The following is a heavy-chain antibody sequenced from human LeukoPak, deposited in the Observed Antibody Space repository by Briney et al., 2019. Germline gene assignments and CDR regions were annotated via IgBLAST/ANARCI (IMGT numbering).Heavy chain of an antibody. D-gene: IGHD3-16*01. CDR1: GFTFSSFW. CDR2: IISDGSST. CDR3: ARDSGAATFGGVSDV. Sequence: GGSLRLSCAASGFTFSSFWMHWVRQAPGKGLVWVSRIISDGSSTTYADSVEGRFTISRDNAKNTLYLQMNSLRVEDTAVYYCARDSGAATFGGVSDVWGKGTTVTVSS. J-gene: IGHJ6*04. V-gene: IGHV3-74*01.